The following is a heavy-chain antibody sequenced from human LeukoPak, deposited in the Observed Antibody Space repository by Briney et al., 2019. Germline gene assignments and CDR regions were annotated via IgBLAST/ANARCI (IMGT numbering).Heavy chain of an antibody. J-gene: IGHJ4*02. Sequence: SETLSLTCTASGGSISSYYWSWIRQPPGKGLEWIGYIYYSGSANYNPSLKSRVTISVDTSKNQVSLKLSSVTAADTAVYYCARVFGGARSYWGQGTLVTVSS. CDR2: IYYSGSA. V-gene: IGHV4-59*01. D-gene: IGHD3-16*01. CDR3: ARVFGGARSY. CDR1: GGSISSYY.